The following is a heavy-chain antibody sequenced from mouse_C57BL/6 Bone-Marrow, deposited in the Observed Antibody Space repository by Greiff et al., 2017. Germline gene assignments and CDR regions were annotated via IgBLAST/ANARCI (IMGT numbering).Heavy chain of an antibody. D-gene: IGHD1-1*01. CDR2: TFYSGIT. V-gene: IGHV3-3*01. CDR1: GFSINSDCY. CDR3: ARGTVPDWYFDV. Sequence: EVKLQQSGPSLVRPSQTLSLTCTVTGFSINSDCYWIWIRQFPGNKLEYIGYTFYSGITYYNPSLENRTYITRDTSKNQFSLKLSSVTTEDTATYYCARGTVPDWYFDVWGTGTTVTVSS. J-gene: IGHJ1*03.